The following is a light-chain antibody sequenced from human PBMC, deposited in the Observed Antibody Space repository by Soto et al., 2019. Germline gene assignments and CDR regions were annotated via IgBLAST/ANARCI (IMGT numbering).Light chain of an antibody. CDR1: SSDVGGYNY. Sequence: QSALTQPASVSGSPGQSITISCTGTSSDVGGYNYVSWYQQHPGKAPKLMIYEVSNRPSGVSNRFSGSKSGNTASLTISWLQAEDEADYYCSSYTSSSLPYVFGTGTKLTVL. CDR2: EVS. J-gene: IGLJ1*01. V-gene: IGLV2-14*01. CDR3: SSYTSSSLPYV.